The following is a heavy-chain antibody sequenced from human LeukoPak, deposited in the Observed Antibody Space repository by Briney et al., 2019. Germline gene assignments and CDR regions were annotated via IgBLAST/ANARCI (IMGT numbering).Heavy chain of an antibody. Sequence: SETLSLTCTVSGGSISSGGYYWSWIRQRPGKGLEWIGYIYYSGSTYYNPSLKSRVTISVDTSKNQFSLKLSSVTAADTAVYYCARGGYSYGYYYYGMDVWGQGTTVTVSS. CDR1: GGSISSGGYY. D-gene: IGHD5-18*01. J-gene: IGHJ6*02. V-gene: IGHV4-31*03. CDR2: IYYSGST. CDR3: ARGGYSYGYYYYGMDV.